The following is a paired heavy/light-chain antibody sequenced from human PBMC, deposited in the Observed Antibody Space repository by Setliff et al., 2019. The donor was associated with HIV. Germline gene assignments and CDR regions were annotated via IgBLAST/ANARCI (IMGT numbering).Light chain of an antibody. CDR2: WAS. CDR1: QSLLYSSNNNNY. J-gene: IGKJ1*01. CDR3: QQYYSPPQT. Sequence: DIVMTQSPDSLAVSLGDRATINCKSSQSLLYSSNNNNYLAWYQQKPGQPPKLLIYWASNRESGVPDRFSGSGSGTHFTLTISSLQAEDVAVYYCQQYYSPPQTFGQGTKVEIK. V-gene: IGKV4-1*01.
Heavy chain of an antibody. CDR1: GFIFSSYW. CDR3: VKARGGGNSPLFAY. V-gene: IGHV3-7*01. J-gene: IGHJ4*02. CDR2: INEDGSDK. Sequence: EVQLVESGGGLVQPGGSLRLSCAASGFIFSSYWMSWVRQAPGKGLEWVANINEDGSDKYYVDSVKGRFTISRENAKNSLYLQMNSLRAEDTAVYYCVKARGGGNSPLFAYWGQGTLVTVSS. D-gene: IGHD2-15*01.